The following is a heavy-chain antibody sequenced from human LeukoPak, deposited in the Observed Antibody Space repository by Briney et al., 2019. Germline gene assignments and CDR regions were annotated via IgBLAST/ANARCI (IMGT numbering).Heavy chain of an antibody. CDR2: ISYDGSNK. D-gene: IGHD6-6*01. J-gene: IGHJ4*02. Sequence: GGSLRLSCAASGFTFSSYAMHWVRQAPGKGLEWVAVISYDGSNKYYADSVKGRFTISRDNSKNTLYLQMNSLRAEDTAVYYCARERFGSSSFDYWGQGTLVTVSS. V-gene: IGHV3-30-3*01. CDR1: GFTFSSYA. CDR3: ARERFGSSSFDY.